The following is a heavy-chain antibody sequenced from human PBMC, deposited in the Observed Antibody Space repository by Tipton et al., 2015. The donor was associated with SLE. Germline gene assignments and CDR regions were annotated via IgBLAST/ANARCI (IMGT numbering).Heavy chain of an antibody. CDR1: GYTFTGFG. Sequence: QLVQSGAEVKKPGASVKVSCKASGYTFTGFGISWLRQAPGQGLECMGWISTYNGDTNYAQKFQGRVAMTTDTSTTTAYMELSSLTSDDTAVYYCARGGVSSWAPFDYWGQGTLVTVSS. CDR3: ARGGVSSWAPFDY. J-gene: IGHJ4*02. CDR2: ISTYNGDT. V-gene: IGHV1-18*01. D-gene: IGHD6-13*01.